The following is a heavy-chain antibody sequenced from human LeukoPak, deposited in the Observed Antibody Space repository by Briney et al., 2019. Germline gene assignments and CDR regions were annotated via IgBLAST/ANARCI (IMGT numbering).Heavy chain of an antibody. CDR2: ISYDGSNK. Sequence: GRSLRLSCAASGFTFSSHGMHWVRQAPGKGLEWVAVISYDGSNKYYADSVKGRFTISRDNSKNTLYLQMNSLRAEDTAVYYCAKDYGDYGDAFDIWGQGTMVTVSS. D-gene: IGHD4-17*01. J-gene: IGHJ3*02. CDR1: GFTFSSHG. CDR3: AKDYGDYGDAFDI. V-gene: IGHV3-30*18.